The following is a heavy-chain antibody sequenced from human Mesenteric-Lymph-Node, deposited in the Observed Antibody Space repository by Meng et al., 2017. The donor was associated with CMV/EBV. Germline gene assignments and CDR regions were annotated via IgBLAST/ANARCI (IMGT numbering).Heavy chain of an antibody. CDR2: INAGNGNT. D-gene: IGHD3-10*01. J-gene: IGHJ4*02. CDR3: ARGILWFGERDFDY. V-gene: IGHV1-3*01. CDR1: GYILTSYV. Sequence: ASGYILTSYVIHWVRQAPGQRLEWMGWINAGNGNTKYSQNFQGRVTFTRDTSATTTYMELSSLGSEDTAVYYCARGILWFGERDFDYWGQGTLVTVSS.